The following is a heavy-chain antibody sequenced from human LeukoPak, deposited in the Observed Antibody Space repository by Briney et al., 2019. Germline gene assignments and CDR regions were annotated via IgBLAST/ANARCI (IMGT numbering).Heavy chain of an antibody. CDR2: INEDGSKI. V-gene: IGHV3-7*05. J-gene: IGHJ4*02. CDR1: GFRLDNYW. Sequence: PGGSLRLSCEASGFRLDNYWMTWVRQAPGKGLEWVADINEDGSKIYSLDSVKGRFTISRDNAKNSLSLQLNTLRAEDTAVYYCARWSHVSGRWFLDNWGWGTLVSVSS. D-gene: IGHD3-10*01. CDR3: ARWSHVSGRWFLDN.